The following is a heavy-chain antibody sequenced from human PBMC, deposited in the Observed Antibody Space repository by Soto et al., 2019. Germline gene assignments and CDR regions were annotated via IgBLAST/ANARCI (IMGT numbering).Heavy chain of an antibody. D-gene: IGHD2-2*01. CDR2: IWFDGSKK. CDR3: ARDRLVPYGYGRDV. J-gene: IGHJ6*02. Sequence: SRGSLRLSCAASGFTFRSYGIHWVRQAPGKGLEWVALIWFDGSKKYYVDSVKGRFAVSRDNSKNTLYLQMNSLRVEDTAVYYCARDRLVPYGYGRDVWGQGTTVTVSS. CDR1: GFTFRSYG. V-gene: IGHV3-33*01.